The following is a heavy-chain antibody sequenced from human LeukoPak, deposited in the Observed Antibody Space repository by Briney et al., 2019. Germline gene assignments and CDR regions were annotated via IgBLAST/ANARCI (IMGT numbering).Heavy chain of an antibody. CDR1: GGSISSSSYY. CDR2: IYYSGST. D-gene: IGHD3-10*01. J-gene: IGHJ5*02. Sequence: PSETLSLTCTVSGGSISSSSYYWGWIRQPPGKGLEWIGGIYYSGSTYYNPSLKSRVTISVDTSKNQFSLKLSSVTAADTAVYYCARHFPHGELLSWFDPWGQGTLVTVSS. V-gene: IGHV4-39*01. CDR3: ARHFPHGELLSWFDP.